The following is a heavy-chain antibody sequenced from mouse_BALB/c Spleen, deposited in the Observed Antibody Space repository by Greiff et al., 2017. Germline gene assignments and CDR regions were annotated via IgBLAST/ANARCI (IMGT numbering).Heavy chain of an antibody. J-gene: IGHJ4*01. D-gene: IGHD2-4*01. Sequence: QVQLKESGPGLVAPSQSLSITCTVSGFSLTGYGVNWVRQPPGKGLEWLGMIWGDGSTDYNSALKSRLSISKDNSKSQVFLKMNSLQTDDTARYYCARERRITTGGYYAMDYWGQGTSVTVPS. CDR2: IWGDGST. CDR3: ARERRITTGGYYAMDY. V-gene: IGHV2-6-7*01. CDR1: GFSLTGYG.